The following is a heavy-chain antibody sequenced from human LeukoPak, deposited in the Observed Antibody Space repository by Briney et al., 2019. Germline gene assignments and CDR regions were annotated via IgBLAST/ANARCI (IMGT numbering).Heavy chain of an antibody. CDR3: ANRGELNWGFIDY. D-gene: IGHD7-27*01. Sequence: GLSLTLSCAASGFTFSSSAMHWVRQAPGKGLEWVAIISYDGSNKYCADSVKGRFTISRDNSKNTLYLQMNSLRAEDTAVYYCANRGELNWGFIDYWGQGTLVTVSS. V-gene: IGHV3-30-3*01. CDR2: ISYDGSNK. J-gene: IGHJ4*02. CDR1: GFTFSSSA.